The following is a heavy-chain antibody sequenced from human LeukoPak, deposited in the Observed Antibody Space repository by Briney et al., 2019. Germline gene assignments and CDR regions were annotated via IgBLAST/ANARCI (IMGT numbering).Heavy chain of an antibody. CDR3: AREYCSGGTCYLPGY. V-gene: IGHV3-7*03. CDR2: IKQDGSEK. D-gene: IGHD2-15*01. J-gene: IGHJ4*02. Sequence: GGSLRRSCAASGFTFSSYWMSWVRQAPGTGLEWVANIKQDGSEKYYVDSVKGRFTISRDNAKNSLYLQMNSLRAEDTAVYYCAREYCSGGTCYLPGYWGQGTLVTVSS. CDR1: GFTFSSYW.